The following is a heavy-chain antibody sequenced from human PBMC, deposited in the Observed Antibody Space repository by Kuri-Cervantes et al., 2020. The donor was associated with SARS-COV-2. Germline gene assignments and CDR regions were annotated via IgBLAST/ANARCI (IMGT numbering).Heavy chain of an antibody. CDR1: GGSFSGFY. V-gene: IGHV4-34*01. CDR2: INHSGST. D-gene: IGHD2-2*01. Sequence: ESLKIPCAVYGGSFSGFYWSWIRQAPGKGLEWIGEINHSGSTNYNPSLKSRVTISVDTSKNQFSLTLSSVTAADTAVYYCAGRAYCSSTSCSYNWFDPWGQGTLVTVSS. J-gene: IGHJ5*02. CDR3: AGRAYCSSTSCSYNWFDP.